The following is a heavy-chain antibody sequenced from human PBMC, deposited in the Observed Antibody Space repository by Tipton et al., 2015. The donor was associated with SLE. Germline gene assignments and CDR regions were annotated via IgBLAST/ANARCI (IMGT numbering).Heavy chain of an antibody. D-gene: IGHD6-6*01. Sequence: TLSLTCTVSGDSISSHYWSWIRQPPGKGLEWIGYIYYSGSTNYNPSLKSRVTISVDTSKNQFSLKLSSVTAADTAVYYCARDLYSSSPDWGQGTLVTVSS. CDR1: GDSISSHY. CDR3: ARDLYSSSPD. V-gene: IGHV4-59*11. CDR2: IYYSGST. J-gene: IGHJ4*02.